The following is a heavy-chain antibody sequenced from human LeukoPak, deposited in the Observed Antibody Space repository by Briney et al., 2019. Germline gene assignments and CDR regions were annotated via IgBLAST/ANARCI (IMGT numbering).Heavy chain of an antibody. Sequence: ASVKVSCKASGYTFTGYYMHWVRQAPGQGLEWMGWINPHSGGTNYAQKFQGRVTMTRDTSISTVYMEVSRLRTDDTVVYYYARDSSYSSSLYYFEYWGQGTLVTVSS. CDR2: INPHSGGT. CDR1: GYTFTGYY. CDR3: ARDSSYSSSLYYFEY. V-gene: IGHV1-2*02. D-gene: IGHD6-6*01. J-gene: IGHJ4*02.